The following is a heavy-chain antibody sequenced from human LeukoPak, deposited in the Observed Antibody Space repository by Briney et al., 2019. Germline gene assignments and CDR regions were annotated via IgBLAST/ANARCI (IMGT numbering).Heavy chain of an antibody. J-gene: IGHJ4*02. D-gene: IGHD5-18*01. V-gene: IGHV4-59*11. CDR2: IYYSGST. CDR1: GGSISSHY. CDR3: ARVRYSYFFDY. Sequence: ETLSLTCTVSGGSISSHYWSWIRQPPGKGLEWIGYIYYSGSTNYNPSLKSRVTISVDTSKNQFSLKLSSVTAADTAVYYCARVRYSYFFDYWGQGTLVTVSS.